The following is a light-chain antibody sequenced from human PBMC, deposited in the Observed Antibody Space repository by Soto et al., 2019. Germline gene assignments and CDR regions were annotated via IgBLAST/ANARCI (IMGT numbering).Light chain of an antibody. CDR1: QTVSSR. CDR2: NAS. V-gene: IGKV1-5*03. J-gene: IGKJ1*01. Sequence: EIVMTQSPSTLSGSVGDRATLTCRASQTVSSRLVWYQHKPGQPPRLLMYNASNLDTGISARFTGSGSGTDFTLTIGSLQPEDFATYYCHHHNSYSETFGQGTKVDIK. CDR3: HHHNSYSET.